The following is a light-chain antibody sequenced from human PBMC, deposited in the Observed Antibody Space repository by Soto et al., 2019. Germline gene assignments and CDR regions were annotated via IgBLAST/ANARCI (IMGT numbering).Light chain of an antibody. CDR1: SSNIGGNS. J-gene: IGLJ1*01. CDR3: GSWDSRGSAYG. V-gene: IGLV1-51*01. CDR2: DCN. Sequence: QSVLTQPPSVSPAPGQKVTISCPGSSSNIGGNSVSWYQQLPGAAPKLFIYDCNKRPSGIPGRFSGSKSGTSATLGITGSQTGDKVEYYCGSWDSRGSAYGFGAGTKVTAL.